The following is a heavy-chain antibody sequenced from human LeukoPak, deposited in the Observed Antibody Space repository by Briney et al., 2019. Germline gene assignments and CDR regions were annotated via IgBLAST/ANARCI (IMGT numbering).Heavy chain of an antibody. CDR1: GGSMSSSNW. CDR2: IYHSGST. V-gene: IGHV4-4*02. J-gene: IGHJ4*02. D-gene: IGHD3-10*01. Sequence: SETLSLTCDVSGGSMSSSNWWSWVRQPPGKGLEWIGEIYHSGSTNYNPSLKSRVTISVDKSKNQFSLKLSSVTAADTAVYYCARHRRIYGSGSFDYWGQGTLVTVSS. CDR3: ARHRRIYGSGSFDY.